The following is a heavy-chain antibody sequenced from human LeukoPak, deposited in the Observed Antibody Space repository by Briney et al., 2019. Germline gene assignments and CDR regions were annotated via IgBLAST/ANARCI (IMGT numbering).Heavy chain of an antibody. Sequence: SETLSLTCTVSGCSISSYYWSWIRQPAGKGLEWIGRIYTSGSSNFNPSLKSRVTMSLDTSKNQFSLKPSSVTAADTAVYYCARVGGWLVGGYYYYGMDVWGQGTTVTVSS. CDR3: ARVGGWLVGGYYYYGMDV. CDR2: IYTSGSS. J-gene: IGHJ6*02. D-gene: IGHD6-19*01. CDR1: GCSISSYY. V-gene: IGHV4-4*07.